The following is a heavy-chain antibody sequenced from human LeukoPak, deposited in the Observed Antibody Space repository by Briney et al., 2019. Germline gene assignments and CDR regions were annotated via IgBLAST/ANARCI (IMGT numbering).Heavy chain of an antibody. CDR1: GFTFSSYG. J-gene: IGHJ4*02. Sequence: GGSLRLSCAASGFTFSSYGMEWVRQAPGKGLEWVVVISYDGSNKYYADSVKGRFTISRYTSKNTLYLQMNSLRAEDTAVYYCTKCGNYYGSGSYLFDYWGQGTLVTVSS. V-gene: IGHV3-30*18. CDR3: TKCGNYYGSGSYLFDY. D-gene: IGHD3-10*01. CDR2: ISYDGSNK.